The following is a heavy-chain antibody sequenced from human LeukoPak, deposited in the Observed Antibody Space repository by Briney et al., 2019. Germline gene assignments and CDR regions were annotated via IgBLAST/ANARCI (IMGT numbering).Heavy chain of an antibody. CDR2: ISSSGSIT. V-gene: IGHV3-11*01. CDR3: ARDRRWLPFDN. J-gene: IGHJ4*02. CDR1: GFSFSDYY. Sequence: GGSLRLSCAASGFSFSDYYMNWIRQAPGKGLEWFSYISSSGSITYYADSVKGRFTISRDNAKNSLYLQMKSLRAEDTAVYYCARDRRWLPFDNWGQGTLVTVSS. D-gene: IGHD4-23*01.